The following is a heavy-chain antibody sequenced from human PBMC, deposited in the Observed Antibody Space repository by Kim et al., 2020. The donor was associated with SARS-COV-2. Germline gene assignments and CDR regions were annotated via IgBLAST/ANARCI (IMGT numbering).Heavy chain of an antibody. D-gene: IGHD2-2*01. V-gene: IGHV1-69*06. CDR2: IIPIFGTA. Sequence: SVKVSCKSSGGTFSSYAISWVRQAPGQGLEWMGGIIPIFGTANYAQKFQGRVTITADKSTSTAYMELSSLRSEDTAVYYCARASIVVVPAASMDVWAKGPRSPSP. CDR1: GGTFSSYA. CDR3: ARASIVVVPAASMDV. J-gene: IGHJ6*02.